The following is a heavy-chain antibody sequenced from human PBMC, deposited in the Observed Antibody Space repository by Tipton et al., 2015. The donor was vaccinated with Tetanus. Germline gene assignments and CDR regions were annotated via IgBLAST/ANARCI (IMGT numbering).Heavy chain of an antibody. CDR2: LSHDGGNI. CDR1: GFTFSHFA. V-gene: IGHV3-23*01. Sequence: GSLRLSCVASGFTFSHFAVSWVRRAPGRGLEWVSSLSHDGGNIYYADFARGRLTISRDNSKNTLFLQMDDLRAEDTAIYYCEAQRTSEDFWGQRTLVTASS. CDR3: EAQRTSEDF. J-gene: IGHJ4*02. D-gene: IGHD1-14*01.